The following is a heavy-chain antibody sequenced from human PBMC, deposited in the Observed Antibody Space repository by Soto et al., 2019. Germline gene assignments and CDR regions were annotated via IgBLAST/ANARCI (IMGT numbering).Heavy chain of an antibody. CDR3: ARVGAQTSIAARTRPAYYYYYYMDV. Sequence: SETLSLTCTVSGGSISSYYWSWIRQPPGKGLEWIGYIYYSGSTNYNPSLKSRVTISVDTSKNQFSLKLSSVTAADTAVYYCARVGAQTSIAARTRPAYYYYYYMDVWGKGTTVTVSS. CDR2: IYYSGST. D-gene: IGHD6-6*01. CDR1: GGSISSYY. V-gene: IGHV4-59*01. J-gene: IGHJ6*03.